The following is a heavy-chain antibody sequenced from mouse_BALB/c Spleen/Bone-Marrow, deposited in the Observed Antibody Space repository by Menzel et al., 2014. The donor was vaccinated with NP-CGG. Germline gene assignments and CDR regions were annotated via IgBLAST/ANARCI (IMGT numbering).Heavy chain of an antibody. V-gene: IGHV1-80*01. CDR3: ASAAAWFAY. CDR1: GYAFSSYW. CDR2: IYPGDGDT. Sequence: VKLVESGAELVRPGSSVKISCKASGYAFSSYWMNWVKQRPGQGLEWIGQIYPGDGDTNYNGKFKGKATLTADKSSSTGYMQLSSLTSEDSAVYFCASAAAWFAYWGQGTLVTVSA. J-gene: IGHJ3*01.